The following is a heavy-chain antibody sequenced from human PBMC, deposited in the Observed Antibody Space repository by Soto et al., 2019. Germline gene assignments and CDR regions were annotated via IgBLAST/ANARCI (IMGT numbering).Heavy chain of an antibody. D-gene: IGHD3-3*01. CDR1: GYSFTSYW. V-gene: IGHV5-51*01. J-gene: IGHJ6*02. Sequence: GESLKISCKGSGYSFTSYWIGWVRQMPGKGLEWMGIIYPGDSDTRYSPSFQGQVTISADKSISTAYLQWSSLKASDTAMYSCAGADFDLLSGYHYYYCGMDVWGQGTTVTVSS. CDR2: IYPGDSDT. CDR3: AGADFDLLSGYHYYYCGMDV.